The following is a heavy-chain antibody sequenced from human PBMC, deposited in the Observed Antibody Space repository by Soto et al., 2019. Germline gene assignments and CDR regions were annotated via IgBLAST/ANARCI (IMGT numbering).Heavy chain of an antibody. D-gene: IGHD2-21*01. V-gene: IGHV3-11*06. J-gene: IGHJ5*02. CDR3: SRGGGGGLFDL. CDR1: GFTCTDSY. Sequence: QVQLVESGGGLVKTGVSLRLSCATSGFTCTDSYMTWLRQAPGKGLAFVSYISPQGTYKTYADSMKGRFTISRDNAKNSLYLQVNSLRDEDTAVYYCSRGGGGGLFDLWGQGAFVTVSS. CDR2: ISPQGTYK.